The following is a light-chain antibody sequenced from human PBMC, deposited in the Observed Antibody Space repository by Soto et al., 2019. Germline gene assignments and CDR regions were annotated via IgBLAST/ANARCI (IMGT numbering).Light chain of an antibody. V-gene: IGKV3-20*01. CDR2: SAS. CDR3: HHFGSLPET. CDR1: QSVASSY. Sequence: EVVLTQSPGTLSLSPGERVTLSCRASQSVASSYLAWYQQKPGRAPRLLFYSASSRATGIPDRFSGSGSGTDFNLTISSLEPEDFAVYYCHHFGSLPETFGQGTNVE. J-gene: IGKJ1*01.